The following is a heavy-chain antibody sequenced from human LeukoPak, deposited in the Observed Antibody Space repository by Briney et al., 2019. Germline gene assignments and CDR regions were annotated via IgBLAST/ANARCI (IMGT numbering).Heavy chain of an antibody. V-gene: IGHV1-3*03. Sequence: GPVKVSCKASGYTFTGYYMHWVRQAPGQRLEWMGWINAGNGNTKYSQEFQGRVTITRDTSASTAYMELSSLTSEDMAVYYCARESGWYPYYFDYWGQGTLVTVSS. CDR2: INAGNGNT. CDR1: GYTFTGYY. CDR3: ARESGWYPYYFDY. D-gene: IGHD6-19*01. J-gene: IGHJ4*02.